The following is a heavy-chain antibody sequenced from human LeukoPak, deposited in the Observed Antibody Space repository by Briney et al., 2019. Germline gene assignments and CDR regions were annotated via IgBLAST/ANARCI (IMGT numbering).Heavy chain of an antibody. CDR1: GFTFSDYY. D-gene: IGHD3-22*01. CDR3: ARYYYDSSGYYYFDY. Sequence: GGSLRLSCAASGFTFSDYYMSWIRQAPGKGLEWVSYMSSSGTSIHYADSVKGRFTISTDNATNSLYLQMNSLIAEDTAVYYCARYYYDSSGYYYFDYWGQGTLVTVSS. V-gene: IGHV3-11*01. J-gene: IGHJ4*02. CDR2: MSSSGTSI.